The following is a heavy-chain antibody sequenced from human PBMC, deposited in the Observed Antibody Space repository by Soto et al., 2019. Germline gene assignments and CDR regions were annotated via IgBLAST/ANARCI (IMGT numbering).Heavy chain of an antibody. CDR2: ISYDGTHK. CDR3: ARDTSAVSGTTGDFDC. Sequence: QVQLVESGGGVVQPGRSLRLSCAASGFTFSSYAMHWVRQAPGKGLEWVAVISYDGTHKNHADSVKGRFTISRDNSKKTVELQMSSLRAEDKAVDYCARDTSAVSGTTGDFDCWGQGTLVTVSS. V-gene: IGHV3-30-3*01. CDR1: GFTFSSYA. D-gene: IGHD1-1*01. J-gene: IGHJ4*02.